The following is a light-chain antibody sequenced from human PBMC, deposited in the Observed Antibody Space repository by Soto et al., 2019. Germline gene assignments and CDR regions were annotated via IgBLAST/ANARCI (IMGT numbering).Light chain of an antibody. V-gene: IGKV3-20*01. J-gene: IGKJ1*01. CDR1: QTLRRTY. Sequence: EIVLMQSPGTLSLSPGEIATLSCRASQTLRRTYIAWYQQKPGQAPRVLIYGASKRATGIPDRFSGSGSGTDFSLTISRLEPEDFAVYDCQQYGSSIKTFGQGTKVDI. CDR3: QQYGSSIKT. CDR2: GAS.